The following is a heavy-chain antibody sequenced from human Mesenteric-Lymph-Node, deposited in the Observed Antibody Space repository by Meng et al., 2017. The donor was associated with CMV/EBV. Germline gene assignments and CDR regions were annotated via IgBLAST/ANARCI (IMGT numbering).Heavy chain of an antibody. CDR2: INHSGST. CDR3: ARGSSYDILTGYFDY. J-gene: IGHJ4*02. CDR1: GGSFSGYY. Sequence: QGNLPQGGGGLLEPSGTLSVTCAVYGGSFSGYYWNWIRQSPEKGLEWIGEINHSGSTTYNPSFTSRIIISVDTSTNQISLNMSSVTAADTAVYYCARGSSYDILTGYFDYWGQGALVTVSS. D-gene: IGHD3-9*01. V-gene: IGHV4-34*01.